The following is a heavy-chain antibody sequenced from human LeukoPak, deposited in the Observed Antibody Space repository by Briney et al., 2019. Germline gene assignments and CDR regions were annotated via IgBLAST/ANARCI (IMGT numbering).Heavy chain of an antibody. CDR2: INPNSGAT. J-gene: IGHJ4*02. CDR1: GYTFTFYY. V-gene: IGHV1-2*02. D-gene: IGHD3-3*01. CDR3: ARITDLTIFGVVLISGFFDY. Sequence: ASVTVSFKSSGYTFTFYYMHWVRQAPGQGLEWMGWINPNSGATNYTQNFQGRVTMTRDTSISTAYMELSRLRSDDTAVYYCARITDLTIFGVVLISGFFDYWGQGTLVTVSS.